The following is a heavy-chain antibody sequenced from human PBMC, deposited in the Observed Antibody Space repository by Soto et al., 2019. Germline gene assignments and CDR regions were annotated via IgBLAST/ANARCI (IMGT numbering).Heavy chain of an antibody. Sequence: ESGGGVVQPGGSLRLSCAASGFSFINYGMHWVRQAPGKGLEWVAVIWYDGGNEYFTDSVKGRFSISRDSSKNTLFLQMNRLRFEDTAVYYCARGPGNFYYFDYWDQGILVTVSS. D-gene: IGHD1-7*01. V-gene: IGHV3-33*01. J-gene: IGHJ4*02. CDR1: GFSFINYG. CDR2: IWYDGGNE. CDR3: ARGPGNFYYFDY.